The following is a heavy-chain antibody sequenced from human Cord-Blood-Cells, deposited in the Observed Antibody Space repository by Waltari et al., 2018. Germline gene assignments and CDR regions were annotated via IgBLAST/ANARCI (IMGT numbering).Heavy chain of an antibody. Sequence: EVQLVESGGGLVKPGGSLRLSCAASGFNFSSYSMNWVRQAPGKGLEWVSSISSSSSYIYYADSVKGRFTISRDNAKNSLYLQMNSLRAEDTAVYYCARVAVAGWYFDLWGRGTLVTVSS. D-gene: IGHD6-19*01. V-gene: IGHV3-21*01. CDR1: GFNFSSYS. J-gene: IGHJ2*01. CDR3: ARVAVAGWYFDL. CDR2: ISSSSSYI.